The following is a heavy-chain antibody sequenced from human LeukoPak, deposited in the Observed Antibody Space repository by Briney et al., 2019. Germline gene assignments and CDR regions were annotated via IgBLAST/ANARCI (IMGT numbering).Heavy chain of an antibody. Sequence: ASVKVSCKASGYKFTDDYMHWVRQAPGQGLEFMGWINPDSGFTNYAQKFKGRVTMTRDTSISTAYLEVRSLTSDDTAVYYCAPTAEAYTSWWRVWGQGTLVTVSS. J-gene: IGHJ4*02. V-gene: IGHV1-2*02. CDR3: APTAEAYTSWWRV. D-gene: IGHD3-16*01. CDR2: INPDSGFT. CDR1: GYKFTDDY.